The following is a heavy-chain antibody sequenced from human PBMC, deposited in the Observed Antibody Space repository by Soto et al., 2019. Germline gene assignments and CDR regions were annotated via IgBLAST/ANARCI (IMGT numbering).Heavy chain of an antibody. CDR3: PRKGIVAAFDY. D-gene: IGHD5-12*01. CDR2: IYWDDDK. J-gene: IGHJ4*02. V-gene: IGHV2-5*02. Sequence: QITLKESGPTLVKPTQTLTLTCTFSGFSLSTSGVGVGWIRQPPGKALEWLALIYWDDDKRYSPSLKSRLTITKDTSKNQVVLTMTNMDPVDTATYYCPRKGIVAAFDYWGQGTLVTVSS. CDR1: GFSLSTSGVG.